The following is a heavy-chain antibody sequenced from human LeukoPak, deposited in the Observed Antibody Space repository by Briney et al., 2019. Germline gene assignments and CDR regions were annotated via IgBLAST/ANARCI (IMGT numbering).Heavy chain of an antibody. V-gene: IGHV1-69*13. CDR1: GGTFSSYA. CDR2: IIPIFGTA. D-gene: IGHD3-3*01. CDR3: ARENDFWSGYPPLYGMDV. J-gene: IGHJ6*02. Sequence: ASVKVSCKASGGTFSSYAISWVRQAPGRGLEWMGGIIPIFGTANYAQKFQGRVTITADESTSTAYMELSSLRSEDTAVYYCARENDFWSGYPPLYGMDVWGQGTTVTVSS.